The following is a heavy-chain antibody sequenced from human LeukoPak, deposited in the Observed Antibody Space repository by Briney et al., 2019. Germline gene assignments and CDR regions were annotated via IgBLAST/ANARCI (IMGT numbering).Heavy chain of an antibody. D-gene: IGHD6-19*01. J-gene: IGHJ4*02. CDR3: TTEGSSGWYYFGS. Sequence: GGSLRLSCAASGFTFSYAWMSWVRLAPGKGPEWVGRIKSKTDGGTTNYAAPVKGRFTISRDDSKTTLYLQMNSLKTEDTAVYYCTTEGSSGWYYFGSWGQGTLVTVSS. CDR2: IKSKTDGGTT. V-gene: IGHV3-15*01. CDR1: GFTFSYAW.